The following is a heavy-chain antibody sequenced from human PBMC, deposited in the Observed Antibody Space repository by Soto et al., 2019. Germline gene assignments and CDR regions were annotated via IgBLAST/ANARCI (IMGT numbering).Heavy chain of an antibody. J-gene: IGHJ3*02. Sequence: ASVKVSWKAVGYTFTSYYMHWVRQAPGQGLEWMGIINPSGGSTSYAQKFQGRVTMTRDTSTSTVYMELSSLRSEDTAVYYCARLKASRDAFDIWGQGTMVTVSS. CDR3: ARLKASRDAFDI. V-gene: IGHV1-46*01. CDR2: INPSGGST. CDR1: GYTFTSYY.